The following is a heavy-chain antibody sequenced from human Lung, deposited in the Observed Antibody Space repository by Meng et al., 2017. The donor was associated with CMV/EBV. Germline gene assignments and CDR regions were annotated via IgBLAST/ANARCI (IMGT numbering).Heavy chain of an antibody. CDR2: IGAPADT. CDR1: GFTFSTYA. Sequence: GGSLRLXCAASGFTFSTYAMSWVRQRAGKGLEWVSSIGAPADTHYPDSVKGRFTISREDAKNSLYLQLNSLRAEDTAVYYCARGVRSNSMIVESYYFDSWGQGTXVTVSS. J-gene: IGHJ4*02. CDR3: ARGVRSNSMIVESYYFDS. V-gene: IGHV3-13*01. D-gene: IGHD3-22*01.